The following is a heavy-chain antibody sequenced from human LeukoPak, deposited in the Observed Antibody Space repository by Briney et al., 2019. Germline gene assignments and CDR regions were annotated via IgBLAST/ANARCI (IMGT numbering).Heavy chain of an antibody. J-gene: IGHJ4*02. CDR3: ARGPGAVVVPAAIWGFDY. CDR2: IYYSGST. D-gene: IGHD2-2*02. V-gene: IGHV4-30-4*08. Sequence: SETLSLTCTVSGYSISSGYYWGWIRQPPGKGLEWIGYIYYSGSTYYNPSLKSRVTISVDTSKNQFSLKLSSVTAADTAVYYCARGPGAVVVPAAIWGFDYWGQGTLVTVSS. CDR1: GYSISSGYY.